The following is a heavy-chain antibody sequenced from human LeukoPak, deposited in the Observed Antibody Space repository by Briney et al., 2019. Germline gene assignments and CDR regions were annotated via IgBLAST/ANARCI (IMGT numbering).Heavy chain of an antibody. D-gene: IGHD3-9*01. V-gene: IGHV1-2*02. Sequence: ASVRVSCKASGYTFTGYYMHWVRQAPGQGLEWMGWINPNSGGTNYAQKFQGRGTMTRETSISTADMELRRLRTDDAAVDYCSRQGGGTYYDILTGYWDPFAYYYMDVWGKGTTVTISS. CDR3: SRQGGGTYYDILTGYWDPFAYYYMDV. J-gene: IGHJ6*03. CDR2: INPNSGGT. CDR1: GYTFTGYY.